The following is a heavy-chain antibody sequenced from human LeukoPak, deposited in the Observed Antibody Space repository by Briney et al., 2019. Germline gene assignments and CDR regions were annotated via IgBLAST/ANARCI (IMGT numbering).Heavy chain of an antibody. CDR2: INPNSGGT. J-gene: IGHJ4*02. CDR1: GYTFTDYY. Sequence: ASVKVSCKASGYTFTDYYMHWVRQAPGQGLEWMGWINPNSGGTNYAQKFQGRVTMTRDTSISTAYMELSRLRSDDTAVYYCARDLCSSTSCYADGWGQGTLVTVSS. V-gene: IGHV1-2*02. D-gene: IGHD2-2*01. CDR3: ARDLCSSTSCYADG.